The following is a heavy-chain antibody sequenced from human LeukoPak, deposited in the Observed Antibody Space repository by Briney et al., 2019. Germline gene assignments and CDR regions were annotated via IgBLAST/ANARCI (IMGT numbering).Heavy chain of an antibody. CDR3: ASVVAATGFDY. J-gene: IGHJ4*02. CDR2: ISTTGNSK. D-gene: IGHD2-15*01. V-gene: IGHV3-48*01. Sequence: GGSLRLSCAVSGITFRNHDMHWVRQAPGKGLEWVSYISTTGNSKRYADSVTGRFTISRDNSKNTLYLQMNSLRAEDTAVYYCASVVAATGFDYWGQGTLVTVSS. CDR1: GITFRNHD.